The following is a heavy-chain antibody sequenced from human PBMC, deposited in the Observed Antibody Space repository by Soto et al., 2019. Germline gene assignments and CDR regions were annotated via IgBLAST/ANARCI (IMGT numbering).Heavy chain of an antibody. Sequence: AGGSLRLSCAASGFIFGSYAMGWARQAPGKGLEWVSVISESGGTTYYADSVKGRFTISRDNSKNTLYLQMNSLRPEDTAIYYCAKQVVNGKALYDYWGQGSLVTVSS. CDR1: GFIFGSYA. D-gene: IGHD2-2*01. V-gene: IGHV3-23*01. J-gene: IGHJ4*02. CDR3: AKQVVNGKALYDY. CDR2: ISESGGTT.